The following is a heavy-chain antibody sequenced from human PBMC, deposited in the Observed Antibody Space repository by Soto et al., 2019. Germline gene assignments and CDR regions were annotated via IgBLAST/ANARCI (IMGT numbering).Heavy chain of an antibody. Sequence: SETLSLTCTVSGGSISSYYWSWIRQPPGKGLECIGYISYSGSTNYNPSLKSRVTTSLDTSKNQFSLKLSSVTAADTAIYYCASLNFDILTGYYAFDLWGQGTMVTVSS. V-gene: IGHV4-59*08. D-gene: IGHD3-9*01. CDR3: ASLNFDILTGYYAFDL. CDR2: ISYSGST. J-gene: IGHJ3*01. CDR1: GGSISSYY.